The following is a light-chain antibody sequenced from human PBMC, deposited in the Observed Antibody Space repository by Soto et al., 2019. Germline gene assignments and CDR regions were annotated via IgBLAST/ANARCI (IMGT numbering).Light chain of an antibody. CDR1: HSVNTN. Sequence: EIVLTQSQATLSVSPGDRAILSCRASHSVNTNLAWYQQRPGQPPRLLIYGASTRASDVPGRFSGSGSGREFTLTISSLQSEDFAIYSCHQYNSWPWTFGQGTKVDI. J-gene: IGKJ1*01. CDR2: GAS. V-gene: IGKV3-15*01. CDR3: HQYNSWPWT.